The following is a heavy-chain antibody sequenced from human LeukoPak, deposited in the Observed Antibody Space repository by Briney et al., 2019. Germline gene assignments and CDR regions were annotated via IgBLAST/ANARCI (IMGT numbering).Heavy chain of an antibody. V-gene: IGHV3-30*18. D-gene: IGHD6-19*01. CDR3: AKDLYSSGWYNYFDP. J-gene: IGHJ5*02. Sequence: GRSLRLSCAASGFTFSDYGMHWVRQAPGKGLEWVAMTSRDGSAEYYADSVKGRFTISRDNSKNTLYLQMNSLRPEDTAVYHCAKDLYSSGWYNYFDPWGQGALVIVSS. CDR2: TSRDGSAE. CDR1: GFTFSDYG.